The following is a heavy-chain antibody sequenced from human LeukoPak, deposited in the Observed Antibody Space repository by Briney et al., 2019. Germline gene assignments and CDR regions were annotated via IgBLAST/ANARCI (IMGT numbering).Heavy chain of an antibody. V-gene: IGHV1-8*01. D-gene: IGHD3-16*02. Sequence: ASVKVSCKASGYTFTSYDINCVRQATGQGLEWMGWMNPNSGNTGYAQKFQGRVTMTRNTSISTAYMELSSLRSEDTAVYYCARVSVFVYAFDIWGQGTMVTVSS. CDR2: MNPNSGNT. J-gene: IGHJ3*02. CDR1: GYTFTSYD. CDR3: ARVSVFVYAFDI.